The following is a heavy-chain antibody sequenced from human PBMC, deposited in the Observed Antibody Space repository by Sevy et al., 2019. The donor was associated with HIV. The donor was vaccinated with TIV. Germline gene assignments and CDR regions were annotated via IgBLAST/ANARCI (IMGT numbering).Heavy chain of an antibody. D-gene: IGHD3-22*01. Sequence: SETLSLTCTVSGGSISSGGYYWSWIRQHPGEGLEWIGYIYYSGSTYYNPSLKSRATISVDTSKNQFSLKLSPVTAAETAVYYWARAVTMREVVTGWFDPWGQGTLVTVSS. V-gene: IGHV4-31*03. CDR1: GGSISSGGYY. CDR3: ARAVTMREVVTGWFDP. J-gene: IGHJ5*02. CDR2: IYYSGST.